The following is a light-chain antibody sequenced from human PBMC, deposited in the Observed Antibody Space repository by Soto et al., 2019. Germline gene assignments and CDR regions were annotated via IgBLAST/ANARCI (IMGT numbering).Light chain of an antibody. V-gene: IGKV3D-20*02. CDR3: QQRSNWPSIT. Sequence: IVVTQSPGTLSLSPGERATLSCRAIQSVSSSYLAWYQHKPGQAPRLLIHDASNRATGIPVRFSGSGAGTDFTLTISSLEPEDSAVYYCQQRSNWPSITFGQGTRLEIK. CDR2: DAS. J-gene: IGKJ5*01. CDR1: QSVSSSY.